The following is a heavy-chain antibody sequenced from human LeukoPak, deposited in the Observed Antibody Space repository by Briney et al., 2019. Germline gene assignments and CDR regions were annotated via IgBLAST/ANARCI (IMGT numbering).Heavy chain of an antibody. Sequence: GESLKISCKGSGYSFTNYWIGWVRQMPGKGLEWMGIIYPGDSDTRYSPSFQGQVTISADKSVSAAYLQWSSLKASDTAIYYCVRHGPGWYLDYDVWGRGTLVTVS. CDR2: IYPGDSDT. J-gene: IGHJ2*01. D-gene: IGHD6-19*01. V-gene: IGHV5-51*01. CDR3: VRHGPGWYLDYDV. CDR1: GYSFTNYW.